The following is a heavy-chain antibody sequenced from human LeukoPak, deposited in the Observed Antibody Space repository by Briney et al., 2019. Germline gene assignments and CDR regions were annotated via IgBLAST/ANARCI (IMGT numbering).Heavy chain of an antibody. D-gene: IGHD3-22*01. CDR2: ITHTGST. CDR1: GESFSGYY. V-gene: IGHV4-34*01. CDR3: ARVHYYDSITPPVYYYYGMDV. J-gene: IGHJ6*02. Sequence: SETLSLTCAVYGESFSGYYWSWIRQPLGKGLEWIGEITHTGSTNYNASLKSRVTISVDTSKNQFSLKLSSVTAADTAVYYCARVHYYDSITPPVYYYYGMDVWGQGTTVTVSS.